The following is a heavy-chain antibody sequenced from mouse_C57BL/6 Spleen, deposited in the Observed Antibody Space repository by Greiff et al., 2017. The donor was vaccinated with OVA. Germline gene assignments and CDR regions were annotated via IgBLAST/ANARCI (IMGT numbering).Heavy chain of an antibody. CDR2: ISYDGSN. J-gene: IGHJ2*01. CDR1: GYSITSGYY. CDR3: ARAPRNYGYFDY. D-gene: IGHD2-1*01. Sequence: EVHLVESGPGLVKPSQSLSLTCSVTGYSITSGYYWNWIRQFPGNKLEWMGYISYDGSNNYNPSLKNRISITRDTSKNQFFLKLNSVTTEDTATYYCARAPRNYGYFDYWGQGTTLTVSS. V-gene: IGHV3-6*01.